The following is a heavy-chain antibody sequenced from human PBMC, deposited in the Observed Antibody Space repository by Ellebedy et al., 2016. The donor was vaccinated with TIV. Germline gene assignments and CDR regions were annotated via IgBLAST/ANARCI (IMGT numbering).Heavy chain of an antibody. Sequence: GEFLKISCAAWGFSFSNFWMSWVRQAPGKGLEWVAHIKTDGSETYYVDSVKGRFTISRENDKNALFLQMDGLRVDDSAVYYCVGFGVFNLWGQGAPVTVSS. J-gene: IGHJ5*02. D-gene: IGHD3-3*01. CDR3: VGFGVFNL. CDR1: GFSFSNFW. V-gene: IGHV3-7*01. CDR2: IKTDGSET.